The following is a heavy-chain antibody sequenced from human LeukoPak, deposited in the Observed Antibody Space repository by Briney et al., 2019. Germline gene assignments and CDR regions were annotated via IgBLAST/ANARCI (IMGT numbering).Heavy chain of an antibody. J-gene: IGHJ4*02. V-gene: IGHV3-33*08. CDR3: ARWGGTRQFYFDY. D-gene: IGHD3-16*01. Sequence: GGSLRLSCTASGFTYNHYGLHWVRDGPGKGLERLAGINYDGSNRYYAESVKGRFTIYKDSSEITLNLQMNRLRADDTAIYYCARWGGTRQFYFDYWGQGTLATVSS. CDR2: INYDGSNR. CDR1: GFTYNHYG.